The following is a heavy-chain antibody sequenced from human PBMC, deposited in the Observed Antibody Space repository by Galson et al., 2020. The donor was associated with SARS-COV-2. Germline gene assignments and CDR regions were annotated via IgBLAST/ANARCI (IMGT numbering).Heavy chain of an antibody. J-gene: IGHJ4*02. CDR3: ARRDHYDFWSGFYTLGY. V-gene: IGHV1-8*01. CDR2: MNPNSGNT. D-gene: IGHD3-3*01. CDR1: GNTFSSYD. Sequence: ASVKVSCKASGNTFSSYDINWVRQASGQGLEWLGWMNPNSGNTGYAQNFQGRVTMTRNTSISTAYMELSSLRSEDTAVYYCARRDHYDFWSGFYTLGYWGQGTLVTVSS.